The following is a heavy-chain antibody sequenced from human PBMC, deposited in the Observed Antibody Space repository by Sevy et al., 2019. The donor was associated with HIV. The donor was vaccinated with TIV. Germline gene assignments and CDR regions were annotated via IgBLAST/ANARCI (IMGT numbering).Heavy chain of an antibody. D-gene: IGHD6-19*01. J-gene: IGHJ4*02. Sequence: GGSLRLSCAASGFTFSTFVMHWVRQAPGKGLEWVADISFDGSNKYYAESVKGRFTICRDNSRNMFYLQMNSLRDEDTAVYYGARDAPGVTVAGHFDYWGQGTRVTVSS. CDR1: GFTFSTFV. CDR3: ARDAPGVTVAGHFDY. CDR2: ISFDGSNK. V-gene: IGHV3-30-3*01.